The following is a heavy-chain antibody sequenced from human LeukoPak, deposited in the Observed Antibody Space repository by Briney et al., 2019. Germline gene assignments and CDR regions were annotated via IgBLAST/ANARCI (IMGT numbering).Heavy chain of an antibody. CDR1: GGSISSYY. CDR3: AGTYGDHDGEVQYYFDY. CDR2: IYHSGST. Sequence: PSETLSLTCTVSGGSISSYYWGWIRQPPGKGLEWIGSIYHSGSTYYNPSLKSRVTISVDTSKNQFSLKLSSVTAADTAVYYCAGTYGDHDGEVQYYFDYWGQGSLVAVSS. V-gene: IGHV4-39*07. D-gene: IGHD4-17*01. J-gene: IGHJ4*02.